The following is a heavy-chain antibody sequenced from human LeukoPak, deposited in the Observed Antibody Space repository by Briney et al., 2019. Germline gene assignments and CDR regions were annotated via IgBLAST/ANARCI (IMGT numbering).Heavy chain of an antibody. D-gene: IGHD5-24*01. CDR3: AKARRRVEMATIGDYYYYMDV. CDR2: ISGSGGST. V-gene: IGHV3-23*01. Sequence: PGGSLRLSCAASGFTFSSYAMSSVRQAPGKGLEWVSAISGSGGSTYYADSVKGRFTISRDNSKNTLYLQMNSLRAEDTAVYYCAKARRRVEMATIGDYYYYMDVWGKGTTVTVSS. J-gene: IGHJ6*03. CDR1: GFTFSSYA.